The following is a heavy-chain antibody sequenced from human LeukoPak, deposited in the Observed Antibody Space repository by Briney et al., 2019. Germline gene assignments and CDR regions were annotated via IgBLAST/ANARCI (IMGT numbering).Heavy chain of an antibody. J-gene: IGHJ6*03. Sequence: GASVKVSCKASGYTFTSYGISWVRQAPGQGLEWMGIISPSGGSTTYAQKFQGRVTMTRDTSTSTVYMEVSSLRSEDTAVYYCARGNGYSFYYYYMDVWGKGTTVTVSS. CDR2: ISPSGGST. CDR3: ARGNGYSFYYYYMDV. V-gene: IGHV1-46*01. D-gene: IGHD2-8*01. CDR1: GYTFTSYG.